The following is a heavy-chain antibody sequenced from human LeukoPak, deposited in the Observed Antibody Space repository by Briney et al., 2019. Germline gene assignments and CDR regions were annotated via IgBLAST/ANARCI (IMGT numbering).Heavy chain of an antibody. D-gene: IGHD4-17*01. CDR3: AKGLGDYDDFRLGY. Sequence: GGSLRLSCAASVLTFSTYGFHWVRQAPGKGLEWVAFIPSDGSDNYYANSVKGRFTISRDNSKNTLYLQRNSLRSEDTAVYYCAKGLGDYDDFRLGYWGQGTLVTVSS. CDR2: IPSDGSDN. J-gene: IGHJ4*02. CDR1: VLTFSTYG. V-gene: IGHV3-30*02.